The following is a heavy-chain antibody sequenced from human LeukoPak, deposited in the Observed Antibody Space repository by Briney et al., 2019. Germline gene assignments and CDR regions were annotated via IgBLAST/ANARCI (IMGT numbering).Heavy chain of an antibody. CDR1: GGSISSYY. D-gene: IGHD3-9*01. CDR3: ARDIGHDILTPGDAFDI. CDR2: IYYSGST. J-gene: IGHJ3*02. Sequence: PSETLSLTCTVSGGSISSYYWSWIRQPPGKGLEWIGYIYYSGSTNYNPSLKSRVTISVDTSKNQFSLKLSSVTAADTAVYYCARDIGHDILTPGDAFDIWGQGTMVTVSS. V-gene: IGHV4-59*01.